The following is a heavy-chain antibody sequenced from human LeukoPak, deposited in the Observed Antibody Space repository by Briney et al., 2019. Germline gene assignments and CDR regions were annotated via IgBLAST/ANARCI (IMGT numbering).Heavy chain of an antibody. CDR2: VYHSGST. V-gene: IGHV4-39*07. CDR3: ARDSSSWCFDI. D-gene: IGHD6-13*01. Sequence: PSETLSLTCTVSGVSISSTSYYWTWIRQAPGKGLEWIGSVYHSGSTYYNPSLKSRVTISVDTSKNQFSLKLSSVTAADTAVYYCARDSSSWCFDIWGQGTMVTVSS. J-gene: IGHJ3*02. CDR1: GVSISSTSYY.